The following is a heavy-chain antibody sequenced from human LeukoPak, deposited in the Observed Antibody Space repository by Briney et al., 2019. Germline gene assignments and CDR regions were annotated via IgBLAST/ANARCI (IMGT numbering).Heavy chain of an antibody. CDR2: IYPGDSDT. J-gene: IGHJ4*02. CDR3: ASGSGWYYFDY. CDR1: GYSFTSYW. V-gene: IGHV5-51*01. Sequence: GESLKISXKGSGYSFTSYWIGWVLQMPGKGLEWMGIIYPGDSDTRYSPSFQGQVTISADKSISTAYLRWSSLKASDTAMYHCASGSGWYYFDYWGQGTLVTVSS. D-gene: IGHD6-19*01.